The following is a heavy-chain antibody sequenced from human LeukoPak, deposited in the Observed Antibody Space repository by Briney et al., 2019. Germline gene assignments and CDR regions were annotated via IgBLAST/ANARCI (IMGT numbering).Heavy chain of an antibody. V-gene: IGHV3-53*01. J-gene: IGHJ4*02. CDR2: IYNDGST. Sequence: GGSLRLSCAASGFTVSSNYMTWARQAPGKGLEWVSVIYNDGSTYYADSVKGRFTISRDNSKNTLYLQMNSLRAEDTAVYYCAKYARYRVVPAAIAYWGQGALVTVSS. D-gene: IGHD2-2*01. CDR3: AKYARYRVVPAAIAY. CDR1: GFTVSSNY.